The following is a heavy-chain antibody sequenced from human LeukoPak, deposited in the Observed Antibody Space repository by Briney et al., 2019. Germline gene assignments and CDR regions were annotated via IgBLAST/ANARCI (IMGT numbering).Heavy chain of an antibody. CDR2: IYYSGST. V-gene: IGHV4-59*01. J-gene: IGHJ4*02. D-gene: IGHD1-26*01. Sequence: SETLSLTCTVSGDSISSYCWSWIRQPPGKGLEWIGYIYYSGSTNYNPSLKSRVTISVDASKNQFSLKLSSVTAADTAVYYCARRHSGSYAFDYWGQGTLVTVSS. CDR3: ARRHSGSYAFDY. CDR1: GDSISSYC.